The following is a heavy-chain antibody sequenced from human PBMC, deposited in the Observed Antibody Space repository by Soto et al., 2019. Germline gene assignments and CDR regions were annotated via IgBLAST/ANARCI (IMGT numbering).Heavy chain of an antibody. CDR3: ARQSVEYNFDY. CDR1: GYSFTSYW. D-gene: IGHD5-12*01. V-gene: IGHV5-51*01. J-gene: IGHJ4*02. Sequence: PVESLRISCKGSGYSFTSYWIGWVRQMPGKGLEWMGIIYPGDSDTRYSPSFQGQVTISADKSISTACLQWSSLKASDTAMYYCARQSVEYNFDYWGQGTLVTVSS. CDR2: IYPGDSDT.